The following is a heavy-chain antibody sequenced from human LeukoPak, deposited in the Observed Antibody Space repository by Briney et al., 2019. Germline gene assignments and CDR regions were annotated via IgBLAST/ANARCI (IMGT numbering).Heavy chain of an antibody. CDR1: TDSFSSHY. Sequence: PSETLPLTCVVSTDSFSSHYWTWIRQPPGKGLEWIGYISYIGSTNYNPSLKSRVTISIDTSKNQFSLKLTSVTAADTAVYYCARDLVTVTKGFDIWGQGTMVSVSS. J-gene: IGHJ3*02. CDR3: ARDLVTVTKGFDI. V-gene: IGHV4-59*11. CDR2: ISYIGST. D-gene: IGHD4-17*01.